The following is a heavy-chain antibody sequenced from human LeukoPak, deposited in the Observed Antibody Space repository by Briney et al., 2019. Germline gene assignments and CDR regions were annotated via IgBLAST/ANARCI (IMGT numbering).Heavy chain of an antibody. CDR2: IRSKVYGGTA. D-gene: IGHD6-6*01. J-gene: IGHJ4*02. V-gene: IGHV3-49*04. CDR3: TRDGIPGRSAHFDY. Sequence: PGGSLRLSCTASGFTFDDYAMSWVRQAPGKGLEWVSFIRSKVYGGTAEYAASVKGRFTVSRDDSKSVAYLQMNSLETEDTAVYYCTRDGIPGRSAHFDYWGQGTLVTVSS. CDR1: GFTFDDYA.